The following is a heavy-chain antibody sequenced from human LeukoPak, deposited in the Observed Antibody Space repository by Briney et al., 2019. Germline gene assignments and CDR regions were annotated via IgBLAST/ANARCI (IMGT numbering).Heavy chain of an antibody. D-gene: IGHD1-26*01. CDR3: ASFVGATTLFDY. CDR1: GGSISSSSYY. J-gene: IGHJ4*02. Sequence: TSETLSLTCTVSGGSISSSSYYWSWIRQPPGKGLEWIGYIYYSGSTNYNPSLKSRVTISVDTSKNQFSLKLSSVTAADTAVYYCASFVGATTLFDYWAREPWSPSPQ. V-gene: IGHV4-61*01. CDR2: IYYSGST.